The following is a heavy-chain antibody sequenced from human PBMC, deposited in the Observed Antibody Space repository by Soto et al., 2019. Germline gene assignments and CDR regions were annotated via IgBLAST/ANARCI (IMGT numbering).Heavy chain of an antibody. Sequence: GGSLRLSCAASGFTFSDYYMSWIRQAPGKGLGWVSYISSSSSYTNYADSVKGRFTISRDNAKNSLYLQMNSLRAEDTAVYYCAGTSTTNYGMDVWGQGTTVTVSS. J-gene: IGHJ6*02. CDR2: ISSSSSYT. CDR1: GFTFSDYY. CDR3: AGTSTTNYGMDV. D-gene: IGHD1-1*01. V-gene: IGHV3-11*06.